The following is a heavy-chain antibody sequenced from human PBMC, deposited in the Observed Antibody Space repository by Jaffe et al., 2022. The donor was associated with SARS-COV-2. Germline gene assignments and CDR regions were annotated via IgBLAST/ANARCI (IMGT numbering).Heavy chain of an antibody. Sequence: QVQLVESGGGVVQPGRSLRLSCAASGFTFSSYGMHWVRQAPGKGLEWVAVIWYDGSNKYYADSVKGRFTISRDNSKNTLYLQMNSLRAEDTAVYYCAREGLVDSSSWYLGYWGQGTLVTVSS. J-gene: IGHJ4*02. CDR3: AREGLVDSSSWYLGY. D-gene: IGHD6-13*01. V-gene: IGHV3-33*01. CDR2: IWYDGSNK. CDR1: GFTFSSYG.